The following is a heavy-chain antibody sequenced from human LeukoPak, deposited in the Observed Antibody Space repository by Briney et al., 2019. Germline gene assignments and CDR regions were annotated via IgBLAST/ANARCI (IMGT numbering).Heavy chain of an antibody. V-gene: IGHV3-30*04. CDR1: GFNFSIYA. CDR2: ISYDGNNR. CDR3: ARRQGRRGIVGPTILKGAFDI. Sequence: GGSLRLSCAASGFNFSIYAIHWVRQAPGKGLEWVAVISYDGNNRYYADSVKGRFTISRDDAKNSLYLQMNSLRAEDTAVYYCARRQGRRGIVGPTILKGAFDIWGQGTMVTVSS. D-gene: IGHD1-26*01. J-gene: IGHJ3*02.